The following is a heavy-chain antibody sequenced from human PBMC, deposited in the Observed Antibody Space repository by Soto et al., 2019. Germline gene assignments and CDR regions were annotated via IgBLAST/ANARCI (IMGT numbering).Heavy chain of an antibody. CDR2: INHSGST. V-gene: IGHV4-34*01. Sequence: QVQIQQWGAGLLKPSETLSLTCAVYGGSFSGYYLSWIRQPTGKGLEWIEEINHSGSTNYNPSLKRRVPISVDTSKKQCPLKLSPGTAAGTAVYYCAKLTGAGPPHWGQGTLVTVSS. J-gene: IGHJ4*02. D-gene: IGHD6-13*01. CDR1: GGSFSGYY. CDR3: AKLTGAGPPH.